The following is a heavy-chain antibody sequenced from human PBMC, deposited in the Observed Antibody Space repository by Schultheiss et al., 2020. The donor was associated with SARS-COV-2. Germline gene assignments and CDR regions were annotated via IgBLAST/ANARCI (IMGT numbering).Heavy chain of an antibody. CDR1: GGSISSDDYY. Sequence: SETLSLTCTVSGGSISSDDYYWSWIRQPPGKGLDWIGYSYHTGGTYFNPSLSSRLTMSIDTSKNQFSLHLTSVTAADTAVYYCARGDYFGSGTRDWGQGTLVTVSS. J-gene: IGHJ4*02. CDR3: ARGDYFGSGTRD. CDR2: SYHTGGT. V-gene: IGHV4-30-4*01. D-gene: IGHD3-10*01.